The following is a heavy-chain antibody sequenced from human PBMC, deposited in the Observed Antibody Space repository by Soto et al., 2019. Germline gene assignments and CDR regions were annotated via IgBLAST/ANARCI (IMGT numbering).Heavy chain of an antibody. CDR2: ISGSGSST. Sequence: ELQLLDSGGGLVQPGGSLRLSCEASGSTFSSYAMSWVRQAPGTGLEWVSGISGSGSSTYYPDSLKGRFTISRDNSKNTVYLQMNSLRAEDTAVYYCTIIDTMIRGVKRGMDVWGQGTTVTVSS. CDR1: GSTFSSYA. D-gene: IGHD3-10*01. J-gene: IGHJ6*02. V-gene: IGHV3-23*01. CDR3: TIIDTMIRGVKRGMDV.